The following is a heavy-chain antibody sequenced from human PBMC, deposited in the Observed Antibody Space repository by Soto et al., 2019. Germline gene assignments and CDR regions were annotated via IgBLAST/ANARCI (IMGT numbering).Heavy chain of an antibody. CDR2: ISSSSSYI. D-gene: IGHD2-2*02. V-gene: IGHV3-21*01. Sequence: EVQLVESGGGLVKPGGSLRLSCAASGFTFSSYSMNWVRQAPGKGLEWVSSISSSSSYIYYADSVKGRFTISRDNAKNSLYLQMNSLRAEDTAVYYCARGGPAAIRGSDAFDIWGQGTMVTVSS. CDR1: GFTFSSYS. CDR3: ARGGPAAIRGSDAFDI. J-gene: IGHJ3*02.